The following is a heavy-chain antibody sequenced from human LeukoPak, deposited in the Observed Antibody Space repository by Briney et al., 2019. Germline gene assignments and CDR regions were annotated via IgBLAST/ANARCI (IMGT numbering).Heavy chain of an antibody. CDR2: ISGSGGST. J-gene: IGHJ4*02. D-gene: IGHD3-22*01. CDR1: GFTLSSYA. CDR3: AKQKVVITSAPRD. V-gene: IGHV3-23*01. Sequence: PGGSLRLSCAASGFTLSSYAMSWVRQAPGKGLEWVSAISGSGGSTYYADSVKGRFTISRDNSKNTLYLQMNSLRAEDTAVYYCAKQKVVITSAPRDWGQGTLVTVSS.